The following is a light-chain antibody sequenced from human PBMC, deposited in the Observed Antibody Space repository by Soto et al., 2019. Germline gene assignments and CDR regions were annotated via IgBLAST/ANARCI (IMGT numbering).Light chain of an antibody. CDR3: QQRSNWPPI. J-gene: IGKJ5*01. CDR1: QSVSSY. Sequence: EILLTQSPCTLSLSPGERATLSCRASQSVSSYLAWYQQKPGQAPRLLIYDASNRATGIPARFSGSGSGTDFTLTISSLEPEDFAVYYCQQRSNWPPIFGQGTRLEIK. V-gene: IGKV3-11*01. CDR2: DAS.